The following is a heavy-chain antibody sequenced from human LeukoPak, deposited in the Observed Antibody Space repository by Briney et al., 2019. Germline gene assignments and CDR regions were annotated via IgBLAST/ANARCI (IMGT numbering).Heavy chain of an antibody. J-gene: IGHJ4*02. V-gene: IGHV4-34*01. CDR2: INHSGST. Sequence: SETLSLTCAVYGGSFSGYYWRWIRQPPGKGLEWIGEINHSGSTNYNPSLKSRVTISVDTSKNQFSLKLSSVTAADTAVYYCARRRGYSYGSLRYWGQGTLVTVSS. CDR1: GGSFSGYY. D-gene: IGHD5-18*01. CDR3: ARRRGYSYGSLRY.